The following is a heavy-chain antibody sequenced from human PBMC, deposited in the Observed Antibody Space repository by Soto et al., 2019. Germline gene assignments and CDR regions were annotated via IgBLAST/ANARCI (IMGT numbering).Heavy chain of an antibody. Sequence: GESLKISGKGSGYNFATYWIGWVRQMPGKGLEWMGIIYPHDSDTRYSPSFQGQVTISADKSISTAYLQWSSLKASDTAIYYCARRLDNTLDFWGQGTLVTVSS. CDR3: ARRLDNTLDF. CDR1: GYNFATYW. J-gene: IGHJ4*02. CDR2: IYPHDSDT. V-gene: IGHV5-51*01. D-gene: IGHD1-20*01.